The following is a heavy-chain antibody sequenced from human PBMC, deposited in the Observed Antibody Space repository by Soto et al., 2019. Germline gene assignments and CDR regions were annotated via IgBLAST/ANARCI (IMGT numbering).Heavy chain of an antibody. J-gene: IGHJ6*02. CDR2: ISNSGGST. D-gene: IGHD3-10*01. CDR1: GFTFSSYA. Sequence: GGSLRLSCAASGFTFSSYAMSWVRQAPGKGLEWVSAISNSGGSTYYADSVKGRFAISRDNSKNTLYLQMNSLRAEDTAVYYCAKDSKSPLQTYYNGMDVWGQGTTVIVSS. V-gene: IGHV3-23*01. CDR3: AKDSKSPLQTYYNGMDV.